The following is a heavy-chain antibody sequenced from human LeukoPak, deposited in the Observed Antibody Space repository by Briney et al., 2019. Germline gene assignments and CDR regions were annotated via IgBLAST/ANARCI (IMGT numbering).Heavy chain of an antibody. V-gene: IGHV4-34*01. CDR1: GGSFSGYY. Sequence: SETLSLTCAVYGGSFSGYYWSWIRQPPGKGLEWIGEINHSGSTNYNPSLKSRVTISVDTYKNQFSLKLSSVTAADTAVYYCARGGVLRYFDWLFNNWFDPWGQGTLVTVSS. D-gene: IGHD3-9*01. CDR2: INHSGST. J-gene: IGHJ5*02. CDR3: ARGGVLRYFDWLFNNWFDP.